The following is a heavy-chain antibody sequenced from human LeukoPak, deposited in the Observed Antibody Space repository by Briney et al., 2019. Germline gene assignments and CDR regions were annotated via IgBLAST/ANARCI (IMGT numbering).Heavy chain of an antibody. CDR1: GGSINSHY. CDR3: VRRDNTGWNYFDH. D-gene: IGHD6-19*01. V-gene: IGHV4-59*08. Sequence: SETLSLTCTVSGGSINSHYWSWIRQPPGKGLQWIGDIYYSERTNYNPSLRSRITISVDTSKNQLSLKLTSVLAADTAMYYCVRRDNTGWNYFDHWGQGILVTVSS. CDR2: IYYSERT. J-gene: IGHJ4*02.